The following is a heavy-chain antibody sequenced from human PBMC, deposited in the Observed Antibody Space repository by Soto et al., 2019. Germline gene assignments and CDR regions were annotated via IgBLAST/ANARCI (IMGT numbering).Heavy chain of an antibody. CDR3: AKDTRYGDYVRWFDP. V-gene: IGHV3-23*01. J-gene: IGHJ5*02. CDR2: ITGSGGRT. CDR1: GFTFSSYA. Sequence: EVHLLESGGGLVQPGGSLRLSCVASGFTFSSYAMTWVRQAPGRGLEGVSGITGSGGRTYYADSVKGRFTISRDNSKSTLYLQMNSLRAEDTAVYYCAKDTRYGDYVRWFDPWGQGTLVTVSS. D-gene: IGHD4-17*01.